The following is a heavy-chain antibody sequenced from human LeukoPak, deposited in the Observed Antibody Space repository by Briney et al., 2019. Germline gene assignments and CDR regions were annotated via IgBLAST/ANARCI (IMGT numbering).Heavy chain of an antibody. J-gene: IGHJ4*02. D-gene: IGHD6-19*01. CDR2: ISHIGST. Sequence: PSETLSLTCAVSGGSISSSNWWSWVRQPPGKGLEWIGEISHIGSTNYNPSLKSRVTISLDKSKNQFSLMLTSVTAADTAVYYCARSSGWYSVDYWGQGTLVTVSS. CDR1: GGSISSSNW. V-gene: IGHV4-4*02. CDR3: ARSSGWYSVDY.